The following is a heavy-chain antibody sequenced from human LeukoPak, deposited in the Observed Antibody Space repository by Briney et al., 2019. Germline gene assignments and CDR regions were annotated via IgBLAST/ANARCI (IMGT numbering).Heavy chain of an antibody. V-gene: IGHV1-69*05. D-gene: IGHD3-22*01. J-gene: IGHJ3*02. CDR2: IIPIFGTA. CDR1: GGTFSSYA. Sequence: SVKVSCKASGGTFSSYAISWVRQAPGQGLEWMGGIIPIFGTANYAQKFQGRVTITTDESTSTAYMELSSLRSEDTAVYYCARGKYYYDSSGPRTVAFDIWGQGTMVTVSS. CDR3: ARGKYYYDSSGPRTVAFDI.